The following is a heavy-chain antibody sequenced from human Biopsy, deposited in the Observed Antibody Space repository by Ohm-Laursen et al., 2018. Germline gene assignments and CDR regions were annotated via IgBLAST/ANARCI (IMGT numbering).Heavy chain of an antibody. J-gene: IGHJ5*02. CDR1: GDSISSGVYY. CDR2: ISSGGYR. D-gene: IGHD3-10*01. CDR3: ARAPYVSGSFGWFDP. V-gene: IGHV4-31*01. Sequence: SQTLSLTCTVSGDSISSGVYYWNWFRQHPEKGLEWIGYISSGGYRKYTPSLQSLITISMDTSRNQFSLRLNPVTSADTAVYYCARAPYVSGSFGWFDPWGQGIVVTVSS.